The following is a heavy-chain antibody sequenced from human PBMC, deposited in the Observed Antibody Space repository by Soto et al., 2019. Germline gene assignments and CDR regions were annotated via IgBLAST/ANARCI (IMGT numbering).Heavy chain of an antibody. CDR2: INHSGST. D-gene: IGHD2-2*01. V-gene: IGHV4-34*01. CDR3: GRGVLFFHVEDGIRAALPLSAFLLNRSSDL. J-gene: IGHJ2*01. Sequence: GKGLEWIGEINHSGSTHYNPCLKSRVTLSVATSKNQFSLKLSSVAASETDVCYCGRGVLFFHVEDGIRAALPLSAFLLNRSSDL.